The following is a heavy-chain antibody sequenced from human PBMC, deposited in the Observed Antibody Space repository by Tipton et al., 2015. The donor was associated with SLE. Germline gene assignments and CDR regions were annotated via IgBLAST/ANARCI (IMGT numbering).Heavy chain of an antibody. D-gene: IGHD6-19*01. CDR2: MNPNSGNT. V-gene: IGHV1-8*02. Sequence: QLVQSGAEVRKPGASVKVSCKASGYTFTSYDINWVRQATGQGLEWMGWMNPNSGNTGYAQKFQGRVTMTRNTSISTAYMELSSLRSEDTAVYYCATRLIYSSGWYNFDYWGQGTLVTVSS. J-gene: IGHJ4*02. CDR3: ATRLIYSSGWYNFDY. CDR1: GYTFTSYD.